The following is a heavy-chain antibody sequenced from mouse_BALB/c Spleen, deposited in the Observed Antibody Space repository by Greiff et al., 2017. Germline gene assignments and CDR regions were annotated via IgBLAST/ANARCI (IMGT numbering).Heavy chain of an antibody. Sequence: DVQLQESGPGLVKPSQSLSLTCTVTGYSITSDYAWNWIRQFPGNKLEWMGYISYSGSTSYNPSLKSRISITRDTSKNQFFLQLNSVTTEDTATYYCARSYGNIDYWGQGTTLTVSS. CDR3: ARSYGNIDY. D-gene: IGHD2-1*01. V-gene: IGHV3-2*02. CDR1: GYSITSDYA. CDR2: ISYSGST. J-gene: IGHJ2*01.